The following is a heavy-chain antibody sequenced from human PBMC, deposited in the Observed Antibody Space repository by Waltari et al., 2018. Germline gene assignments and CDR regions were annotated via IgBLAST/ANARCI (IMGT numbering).Heavy chain of an antibody. CDR1: GYSFTSYW. J-gene: IGHJ3*02. Sequence: EVQLVQSGAEVKKPGESLKISCKGSGYSFTSYWIGWVRQMLGKGLEWMGIIYPGDSDTRYSPSFQGQVTISADKSISTAYLQWSSLKASDTAMYYCASQGPSSGWDDAFDIWGQGTMVTVSS. V-gene: IGHV5-51*03. D-gene: IGHD6-19*01. CDR2: IYPGDSDT. CDR3: ASQGPSSGWDDAFDI.